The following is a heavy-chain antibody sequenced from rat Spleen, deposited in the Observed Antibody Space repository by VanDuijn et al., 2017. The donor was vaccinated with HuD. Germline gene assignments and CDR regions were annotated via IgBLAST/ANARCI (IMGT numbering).Heavy chain of an antibody. D-gene: IGHD4-3*01. CDR3: AEIGGTPGY. Sequence: QVQMKETGPGLVQTTQTLSVTCTVSGFSLTSYGVHWFRQAPGKGLECMGVIWGDGSTNYNSTLKSRLSISRDTSQSQIFLTMNSLQTDDTAVYYCAEIGGTPGYWRQGVMVTVSS. J-gene: IGHJ2*01. CDR2: IWGDGST. CDR1: GFSLTSYG. V-gene: IGHV2-77*01.